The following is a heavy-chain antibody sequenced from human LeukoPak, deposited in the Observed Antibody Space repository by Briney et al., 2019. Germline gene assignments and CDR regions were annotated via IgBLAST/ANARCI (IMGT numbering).Heavy chain of an antibody. CDR1: GGSISSYY. CDR2: IYYSGST. D-gene: IGHD5-18*01. V-gene: IGHV4-59*01. CDR3: ASRGKYSYGFDY. J-gene: IGHJ4*02. Sequence: SETLSLTCTVSGGSISSYYWSWIRHPTGKGLEWIGHIYYSGSTNYNPSLKSRVTISVDTSKNQFSLKLSSVTAADTAVYYCASRGKYSYGFDYWGQGTLVTVSS.